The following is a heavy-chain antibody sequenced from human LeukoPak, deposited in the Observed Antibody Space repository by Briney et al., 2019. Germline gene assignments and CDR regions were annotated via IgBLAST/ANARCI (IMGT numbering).Heavy chain of an antibody. CDR2: ISSRSTYI. D-gene: IGHD3-16*01. J-gene: IGHJ6*03. V-gene: IGHV3-21*01. CDR3: AKSTRAVMAMMDV. CDR1: GDTYSSYS. Sequence: PGGSLRLFCAASGDTYSSYSMNWVRQAPGKGLESVSPISSRSTYIYYADAVKRRFTISRDHAKNSLYLQMNSLRAEDTAVYFCAKSTRAVMAMMDVWRKGTTVTVS.